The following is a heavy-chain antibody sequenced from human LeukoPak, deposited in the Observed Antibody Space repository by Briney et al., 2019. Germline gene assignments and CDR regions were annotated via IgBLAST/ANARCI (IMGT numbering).Heavy chain of an antibody. J-gene: IGHJ6*03. Sequence: SETLSLTCAVSGFSISSGYYWGWIRQPPGKGLEWIGSIYHSGSTYYNPSLKSRVTISVDTSKNQFSLKLSSVIAADTAVYYCASITGTTSPPYYYYMDVWGKGTTVTVSS. CDR3: ASITGTTSPPYYYYMDV. D-gene: IGHD1-7*01. CDR2: IYHSGST. CDR1: GFSISSGYY. V-gene: IGHV4-38-2*01.